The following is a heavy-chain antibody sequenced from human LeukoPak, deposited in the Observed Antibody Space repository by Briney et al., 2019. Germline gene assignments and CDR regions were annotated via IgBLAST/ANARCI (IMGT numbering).Heavy chain of an antibody. J-gene: IGHJ4*02. CDR1: GFTFSSYS. CDR3: AKDSYCSGGSCYADDY. D-gene: IGHD2-15*01. Sequence: GGSLRLSCAASGFTFSSYSMNWVRQAPGKGLEWVSHISSSSTIYYADSVKGRFTISRDNSKNTLYLQMNSLRAEDTAVYYCAKDSYCSGGSCYADDYWGQGTLVTVSS. V-gene: IGHV3-48*01. CDR2: ISSSSTI.